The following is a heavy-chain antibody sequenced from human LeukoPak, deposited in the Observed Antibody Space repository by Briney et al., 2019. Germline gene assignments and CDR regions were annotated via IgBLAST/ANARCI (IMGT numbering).Heavy chain of an antibody. CDR1: GFSFSTYS. J-gene: IGHJ6*02. CDR2: ISGSGGST. Sequence: GGSLRLSCAASGFSFSTYSINWVRQAPGRGLEWVSSISGSGGSTQYAASVQGRFTISRDNSKNTLYLQMNSLRAEDTAVYYCARARGYGDYYYYGMDVWGQGTTVTVSS. D-gene: IGHD4-17*01. CDR3: ARARGYGDYYYYGMDV. V-gene: IGHV3-23*01.